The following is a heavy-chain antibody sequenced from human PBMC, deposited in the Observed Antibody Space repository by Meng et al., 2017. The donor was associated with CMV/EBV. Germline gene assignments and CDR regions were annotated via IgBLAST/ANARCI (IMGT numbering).Heavy chain of an antibody. D-gene: IGHD1-26*01. J-gene: IGHJ4*02. CDR3: ARGGGGEWELLHYFDY. Sequence: QVQGQGSGPGLGKPSETLSLPLTVSGGSIGSSSYDWGWIRQPPGKGLEWIGSIYYSGSTYYNPSLKSRVTISVDTSKNQFSLKLSSVTAADTAVYYCARGGGGEWELLHYFDYWGQGTLVTVSS. CDR2: IYYSGST. CDR1: GGSIGSSSYD. V-gene: IGHV4-39*07.